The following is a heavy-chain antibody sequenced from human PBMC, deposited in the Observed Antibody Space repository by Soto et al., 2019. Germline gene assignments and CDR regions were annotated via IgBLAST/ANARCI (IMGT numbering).Heavy chain of an antibody. CDR2: INHSGST. V-gene: IGHV4-34*03. J-gene: IGHJ4*02. CDR3: AWSRYYDWCFDL. Sequence: KPSETLSLTCAAYGGSFSGYYWSWIRQPPGKGLEWIGEINHSGSTNYNPSPKSRVTISGDTSNNQSPLTLTSMTAADTAGDFCAWSRYYDWCFDLWGLGTPVTVSS. CDR1: GGSFSGYY. D-gene: IGHD3-9*01.